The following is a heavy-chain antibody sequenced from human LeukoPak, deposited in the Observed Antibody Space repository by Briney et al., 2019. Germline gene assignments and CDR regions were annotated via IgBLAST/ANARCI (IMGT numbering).Heavy chain of an antibody. J-gene: IGHJ6*03. D-gene: IGHD1-26*01. CDR3: ARAGGSYSWGYYYYMDV. Sequence: GESLNISCKGSGYSFTSYWIGWVRQMPGKGLEWMGIIYPGDSDTRYSPSFQGQVTISADKSISTAYLQWSSLKASDTAMYYCARAGGSYSWGYYYYMDVWGKGTTVTVSS. CDR1: GYSFTSYW. CDR2: IYPGDSDT. V-gene: IGHV5-51*01.